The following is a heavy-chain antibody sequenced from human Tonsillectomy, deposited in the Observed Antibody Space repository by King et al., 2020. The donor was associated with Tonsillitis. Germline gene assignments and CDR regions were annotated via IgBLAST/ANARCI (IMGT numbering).Heavy chain of an antibody. V-gene: IGHV4-38-2*01. D-gene: IGHD6-13*01. CDR2: IYHSGST. CDR1: GYSISSGYY. Sequence: VQLQESGPGLVKPSETLSLTCVVSGYSISSGYYWGWIRQPPGKGLEWIGSIYHSGSTYYNPSLKSRVTMSVDTSKNQFSLKLSSVTAADTAFYYCARLAAAGTWFLDYWGQGTLVTVSS. CDR3: ARLAAAGTWFLDY. J-gene: IGHJ4*02.